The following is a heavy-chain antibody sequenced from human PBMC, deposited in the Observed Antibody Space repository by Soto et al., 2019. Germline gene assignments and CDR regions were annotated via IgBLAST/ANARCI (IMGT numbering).Heavy chain of an antibody. CDR2: ISTSSTTI. CDR1: GLTFSSYS. J-gene: IGHJ4*02. CDR3: VMGYYFDY. V-gene: IGHV3-48*01. Sequence: EVPLVESGGGLVQPGGSLRLSCAASGLTFSSYSMNWVRQTPGKGLEWVSDISTSSTTIHYADSVKGRFTISRDNAKNSLYLQMNSLRADDTAVYYCVMGYYFDYWGQGTLVTVSS. D-gene: IGHD2-8*01.